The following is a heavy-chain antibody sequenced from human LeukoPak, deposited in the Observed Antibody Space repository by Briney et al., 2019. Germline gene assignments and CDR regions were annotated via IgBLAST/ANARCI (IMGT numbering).Heavy chain of an antibody. V-gene: IGHV4-4*09. CDR2: IYTSGST. D-gene: IGHD2-15*01. CDR1: GVSISSYY. CDR3: ARGGYYYYHMDV. J-gene: IGHJ6*03. Sequence: PSETLSLTCTVSGVSISSYYWSWIRQPPGKGLEWIGYIYTSGSTNYDPSLKSRVTISIDTSKNQFSLKLSSVTAADTAVYYCARGGYYYYHMDVWAKGPRSPSP.